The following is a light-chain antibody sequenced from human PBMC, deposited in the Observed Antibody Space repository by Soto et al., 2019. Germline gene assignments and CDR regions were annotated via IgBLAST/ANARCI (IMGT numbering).Light chain of an antibody. V-gene: IGLV2-14*03. J-gene: IGLJ1*01. CDR2: EVS. CDR3: SSYTSSSTRV. Sequence: QSALTQPASVSGSPGQSITISCTGTSSDVGAYDYVSWYQQHPDTAPKLMIYEVSNRPSGVSNRFSGSKSVNTATLTISGLQADDEADYYCSSYTSSSTRVFGTGTKVTVL. CDR1: SSDVGAYDY.